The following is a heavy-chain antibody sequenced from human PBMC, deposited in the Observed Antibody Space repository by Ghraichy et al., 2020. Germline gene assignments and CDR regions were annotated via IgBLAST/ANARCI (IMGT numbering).Heavy chain of an antibody. Sequence: SETLSLTCTVSGGSISSSSYYWGWIRQPPGKGLEWIGSIYYSGSTYYNPSLKSRVTISVDTSKNQFSLKLSSVTAADTAVYYCARWAVNQLQDNDYWGQGTLVTVSS. CDR1: GGSISSSSYY. CDR3: ARWAVNQLQDNDY. J-gene: IGHJ4*02. CDR2: IYYSGST. D-gene: IGHD2-2*01. V-gene: IGHV4-39*01.